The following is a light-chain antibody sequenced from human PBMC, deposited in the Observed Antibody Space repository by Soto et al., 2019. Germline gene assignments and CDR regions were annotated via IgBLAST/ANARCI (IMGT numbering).Light chain of an antibody. CDR2: EDN. CDR3: QSYASSTVV. CDR1: SGSIASNY. Sequence: NFMLTQPHSVSESPGKTVTISCTRSSGSIASNYVQWYQQRPGSAPTTVIYEDNQRPSAVPDRFSGSTDGSSNSASLTISGLQTEDESDYYCQSYASSTVVFGGGTKLTVL. V-gene: IGLV6-57*04. J-gene: IGLJ2*01.